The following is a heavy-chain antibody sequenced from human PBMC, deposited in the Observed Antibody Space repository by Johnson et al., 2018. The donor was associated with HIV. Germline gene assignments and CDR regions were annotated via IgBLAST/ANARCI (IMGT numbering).Heavy chain of an antibody. Sequence: VQLVESGGGLVQPGGSLRVSCAASGFTVSSNYMSWVRQAPGKGLEWVSYISSSGSTIYYADSVKGRFSVSRDNSKNTLYLQMNSLRAEDTAVYYCARAPHYYDTSGYFSAAFDMWGQGTMVTVSS. CDR3: ARAPHYYDTSGYFSAAFDM. CDR1: GFTVSSNY. D-gene: IGHD3-22*01. CDR2: ISSSGSTI. J-gene: IGHJ3*02. V-gene: IGHV3-48*01.